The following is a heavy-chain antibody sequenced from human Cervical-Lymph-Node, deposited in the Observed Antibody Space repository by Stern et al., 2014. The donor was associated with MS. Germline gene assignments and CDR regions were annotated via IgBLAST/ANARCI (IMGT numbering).Heavy chain of an antibody. CDR3: ARDFSSTGGGMDV. CDR2: IYAGGYT. J-gene: IGHJ6*02. CDR1: GFTVSSNY. Sequence: EVQLVESGGGLVRPGGSLRLSCAASGFTVSSNYMSWVRQAPQKGLEWVSLIYAGGYTDYADSVKGRFTLSRDNSKNTLYLQMNSLRLEDTAVYYCARDFSSTGGGMDVWGQGTTVTVSS. V-gene: IGHV3-66*02. D-gene: IGHD6-13*01.